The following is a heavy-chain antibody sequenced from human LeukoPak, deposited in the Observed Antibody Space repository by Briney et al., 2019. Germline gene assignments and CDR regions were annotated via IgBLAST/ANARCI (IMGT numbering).Heavy chain of an antibody. CDR3: GVLTGGKPD. Sequence: ASVKVSCKASGGTFSSYAISWVRQAPGQGLEWMGRINPNSGGTNYAQKFQGRVTMTRDTSISTAYMELSRLRSDDTAVYYCGVLTGGKPDWGQGTLVTVSS. CDR2: INPNSGGT. CDR1: GGTFSSYA. J-gene: IGHJ4*02. D-gene: IGHD2-8*02. V-gene: IGHV1-2*06.